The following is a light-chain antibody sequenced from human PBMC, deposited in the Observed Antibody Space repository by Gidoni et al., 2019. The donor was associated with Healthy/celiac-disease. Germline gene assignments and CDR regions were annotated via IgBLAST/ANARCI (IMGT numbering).Light chain of an antibody. CDR3: QSYDSRLSGSV. J-gene: IGLJ3*02. Sequence: SVLTQPPSVSGAPGQRVTISCTGSSSNIGAGYDVHWYQQLPGTAPKLLIYGNSNRPSGVPDRVSGSKSGTSASLAITGLQAEDEADYYCQSYDSRLSGSVFGGGTKLTVL. V-gene: IGLV1-40*01. CDR2: GNS. CDR1: SSNIGAGYD.